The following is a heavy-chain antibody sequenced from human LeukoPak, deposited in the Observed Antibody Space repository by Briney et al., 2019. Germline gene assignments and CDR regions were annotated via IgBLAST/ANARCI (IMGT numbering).Heavy chain of an antibody. CDR3: AINGGGDSGYGNFDY. D-gene: IGHD5-12*01. J-gene: IGHJ4*02. Sequence: GGSLRLSCAASGFTFSNYAMSWVRQAPGKGLEYVSAISSNGGSTYYANSVKGRFTISRDNAKNSLYLQMNSLRAEDTAFHYCAINGGGDSGYGNFDYWGQGTLVTVSS. CDR1: GFTFSNYA. CDR2: ISSNGGST. V-gene: IGHV3-64*01.